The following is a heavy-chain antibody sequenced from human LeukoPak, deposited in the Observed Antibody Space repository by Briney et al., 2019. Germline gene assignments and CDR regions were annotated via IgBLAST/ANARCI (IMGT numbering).Heavy chain of an antibody. V-gene: IGHV3-7*01. CDR1: GFTFSSYW. Sequence: PGGSLRLSCAASGFTFSSYWMSWVRQAPGKGLEWVANIKQDGSEKYYVDSLKGRFTVSRDNAKNSLYLQINSLRAEDTAVYYCARGGGSGSYIGPFDYWGQGTLVTVSS. J-gene: IGHJ4*02. CDR2: IKQDGSEK. D-gene: IGHD3-10*01. CDR3: ARGGGSGSYIGPFDY.